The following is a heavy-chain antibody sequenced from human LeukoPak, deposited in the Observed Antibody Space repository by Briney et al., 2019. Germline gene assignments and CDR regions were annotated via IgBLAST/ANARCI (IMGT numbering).Heavy chain of an antibody. CDR1: GGSISGSSYC. J-gene: IGHJ4*02. CDR3: ARQYSGDSRSPFFDY. D-gene: IGHD5-18*01. CDR2: VCYSGST. V-gene: IGHV4-39*01. Sequence: SETLSLTCTVSGGSISGSSYCWGWIRQPPGKGLEWIGSVCYSGSTYYNPSLKSRVTISLDTSKNQFSLKLSSVTAADTAVYYCARQYSGDSRSPFFDYWGQGTLVTVSS.